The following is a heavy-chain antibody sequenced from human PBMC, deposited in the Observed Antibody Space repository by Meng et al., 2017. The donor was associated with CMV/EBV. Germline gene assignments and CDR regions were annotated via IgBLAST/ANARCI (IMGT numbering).Heavy chain of an antibody. J-gene: IGHJ3*02. CDR1: GGSFSGYY. CDR3: ARGRGWLQPAVAFDI. Sequence: SETLSLTCAVYGGSFSGYYWSWIRQPPGKGLEWIGEINHSGSTNYNPSLKSRVTISVDTSKNQFSLKLSSVTAADTAVYYCARGRGWLQPAVAFDIWGQGTMVTVSS. CDR2: INHSGST. V-gene: IGHV4-34*01. D-gene: IGHD5-24*01.